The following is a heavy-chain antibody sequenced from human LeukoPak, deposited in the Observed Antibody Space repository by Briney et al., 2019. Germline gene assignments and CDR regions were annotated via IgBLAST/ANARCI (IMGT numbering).Heavy chain of an antibody. CDR1: GGSISSTNW. Sequence: PSETLSLTCAVSGGSISSTNWWSWVRQSPGKGLEWIGEIYHSGSTNYNSSLKSRVTISVDKSKNQFSLKLSSVTAADTAVYYCARESRGSNYGWYFDYWGQGTLVTVSS. D-gene: IGHD5-18*01. CDR3: ARESRGSNYGWYFDY. CDR2: IYHSGST. V-gene: IGHV4-4*02. J-gene: IGHJ4*02.